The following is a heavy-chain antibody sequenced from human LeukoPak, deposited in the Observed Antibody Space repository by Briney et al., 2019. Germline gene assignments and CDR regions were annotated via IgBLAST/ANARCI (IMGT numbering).Heavy chain of an antibody. CDR3: ARETIVVVPAAMGGWDYYYYMDI. V-gene: IGHV3-7*01. Sequence: PGGSLRLSCAASGFTFSSYWMSWVRQAPGKGLEWVANIKQDGSEKYYVDSVKGRFTISRDNAKNSLYLQMNSLRAEDTAVYYCARETIVVVPAAMGGWDYYYYMDIWGKGTTVTVSS. D-gene: IGHD2-2*01. CDR1: GFTFSSYW. J-gene: IGHJ6*03. CDR2: IKQDGSEK.